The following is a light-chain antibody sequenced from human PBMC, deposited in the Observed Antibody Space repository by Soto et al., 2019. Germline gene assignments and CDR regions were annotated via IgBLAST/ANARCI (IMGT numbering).Light chain of an antibody. CDR2: FAS. V-gene: IGKV3-15*01. CDR3: QQFKDWPPLT. Sequence: EIVLTQSPATLSVSPGESATLSCRASRSVSSNLAWYQQKPGQSPRLLIYFASTRATSVPARFSGSGSGTKFTLTISRLQSEDFAVYYCQQFKDWPPLTFGGGTKVELK. J-gene: IGKJ4*01. CDR1: RSVSSN.